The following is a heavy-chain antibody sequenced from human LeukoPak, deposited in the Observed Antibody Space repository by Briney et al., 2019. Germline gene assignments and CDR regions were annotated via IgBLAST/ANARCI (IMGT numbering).Heavy chain of an antibody. D-gene: IGHD3-22*01. Sequence: PSETLSLTCAVYGGSFSGYYWSWIRQPPGKGLEWIGEINHSGSTNYNPSLKSRVTISVDTSKNQFSLKLSSVTAADTAVYYCARGEYYYDSSGYPRSTAFDIWGQGTMVTVSS. J-gene: IGHJ3*02. CDR2: INHSGST. V-gene: IGHV4-34*01. CDR3: ARGEYYYDSSGYPRSTAFDI. CDR1: GGSFSGYY.